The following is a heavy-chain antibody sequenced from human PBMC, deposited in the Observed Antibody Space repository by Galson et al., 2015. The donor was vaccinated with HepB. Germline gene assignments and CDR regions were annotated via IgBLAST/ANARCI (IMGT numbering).Heavy chain of an antibody. CDR3: ARLRGIATVGTWSDF. CDR1: GYSFAGYW. Sequence: QSGAEVKKPGESLKISCTGSGYSFAGYWIGWVRQMPGKGLEWMGIIFPGDSDTRYSPSFEGQVTISADKSISTAYLQWSSLKASDTAMYYCARLRGIATVGTWSDFWGQGTLVTVSS. D-gene: IGHD6-13*01. J-gene: IGHJ5*01. CDR2: IFPGDSDT. V-gene: IGHV5-51*01.